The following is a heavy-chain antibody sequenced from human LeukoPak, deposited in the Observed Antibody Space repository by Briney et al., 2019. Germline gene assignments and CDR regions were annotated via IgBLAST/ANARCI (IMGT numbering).Heavy chain of an antibody. CDR1: GFTFSGFW. J-gene: IGHJ4*03. CDR3: ASPHYCSGSSCCFGY. D-gene: IGHD2-15*01. CDR2: ISSDGSYI. V-gene: IGHV3-21*01. Sequence: PGGSLRLSCAVSGFTFSGFWMSWSRQAPGKGLEWVSLISSDGSYIYYADSVRGRFTISRDNAKNSLYLQMNSLRAEDTAVYFCASPHYCSGSSCCFGYWGQGTLVTVSS.